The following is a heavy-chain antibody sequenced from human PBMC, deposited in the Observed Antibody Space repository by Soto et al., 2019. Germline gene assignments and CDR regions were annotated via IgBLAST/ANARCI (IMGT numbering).Heavy chain of an antibody. V-gene: IGHV4-34*01. CDR2: INHNRRT. Sequence: QVQLQQWGAGLLEPSETLSLTCGVYGGSFSDYYWNWIRQAPGKGVGWIGDINHNRRTNYNPLLLGRLIISPEMSKNQSSLSFTSLTGADTGVYYCARGRGTPEAAIRWGPKEDPRVFYGTGVWGQGTTVIGSS. J-gene: IGHJ6*02. CDR3: ARGRGTPEAAIRWGPKEDPRVFYGTGV. D-gene: IGHD1-1*01. CDR1: GGSFSDYY.